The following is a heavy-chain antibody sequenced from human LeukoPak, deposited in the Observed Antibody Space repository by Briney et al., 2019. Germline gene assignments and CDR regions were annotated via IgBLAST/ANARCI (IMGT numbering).Heavy chain of an antibody. CDR2: ISSSSSYI. CDR1: GFTFSSYS. Sequence: GGSLRLSCAASGFTFSSYSMNWVRQAPGKGLEWVSSISSSSSYIYYADSVKGRFTISGDNAKNSLCLQMNSLRAEDTAVYYCVRDRRATSGWFRNDYWGQGTLVTVSS. D-gene: IGHD6-19*01. J-gene: IGHJ4*02. CDR3: VRDRRATSGWFRNDY. V-gene: IGHV3-21*01.